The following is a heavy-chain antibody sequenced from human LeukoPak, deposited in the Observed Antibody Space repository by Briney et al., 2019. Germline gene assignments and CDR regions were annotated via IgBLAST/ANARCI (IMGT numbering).Heavy chain of an antibody. D-gene: IGHD1-7*01. J-gene: IGHJ4*02. CDR3: ARGGYSWNSVVDY. Sequence: SETLSLTCAVYGGSFSGYYWSWIRQPPGKGLEWIGEINHSGSTNYNPSLKSRVATSVDTSKNQFSLKLSSVTAADPAVYYCARGGYSWNSVVDYWGQGTLVTVSS. CDR2: INHSGST. V-gene: IGHV4-34*01. CDR1: GGSFSGYY.